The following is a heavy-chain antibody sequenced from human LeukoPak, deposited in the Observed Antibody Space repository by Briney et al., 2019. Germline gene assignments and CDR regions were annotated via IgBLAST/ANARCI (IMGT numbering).Heavy chain of an antibody. D-gene: IGHD3-3*01. CDR1: GFTFSSYG. CDR2: IYYSGST. CDR3: ARAIWSPGAFDI. V-gene: IGHV4-59*01. J-gene: IGHJ3*02. Sequence: GSLRLSCAASGFTFSSYGMHWVRQPPGKGLEWIGYIYYSGSTNYNPSLKSRVTISVDTSKNQFSLKLSSVTAADTAVYYCARAIWSPGAFDIWGQGTMVTVSS.